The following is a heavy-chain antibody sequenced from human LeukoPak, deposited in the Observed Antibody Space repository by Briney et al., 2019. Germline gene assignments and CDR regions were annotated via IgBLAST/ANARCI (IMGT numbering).Heavy chain of an antibody. CDR2: INNDGSGT. CDR1: GFTFSSYW. J-gene: IGHJ4*02. Sequence: GGSLRLSCAASGFTFSSYWMHWVRQAPGKGLVWVSVINNDGSGTNYADSVKGRFTISRDNAKNTLFLQMNSLRAEDTAIYYCVRNWGEDYWGQGTLVTVSS. D-gene: IGHD7-27*01. V-gene: IGHV3-74*01. CDR3: VRNWGEDY.